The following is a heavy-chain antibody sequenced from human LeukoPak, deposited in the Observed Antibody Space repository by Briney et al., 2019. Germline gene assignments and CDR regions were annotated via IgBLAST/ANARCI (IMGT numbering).Heavy chain of an antibody. Sequence: SETLSLTCTVSGGSISSYYWSGIRQPPGKGLEWIGYIYYSGSTNYNPSLKSRVTISVDTSKNQFSLKLSSVTAADTAVYYCARQKSNTFDYWGQGTLVTVSS. CDR3: ARQKSNTFDY. CDR1: GGSISSYY. V-gene: IGHV4-59*01. J-gene: IGHJ4*02. CDR2: IYYSGST. D-gene: IGHD4-11*01.